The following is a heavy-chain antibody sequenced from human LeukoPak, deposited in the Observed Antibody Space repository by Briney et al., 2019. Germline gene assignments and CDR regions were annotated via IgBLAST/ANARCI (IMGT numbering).Heavy chain of an antibody. V-gene: IGHV4-34*01. D-gene: IGHD2-2*01. CDR2: INHSGST. Sequence: KPSETLSLTCAVYGGSFSDYYWSWIRQPPGKGLEWIGEINHSGSTNYNPSLKSRVTILVDTSKNQFSLKLSSVTAADTAVYYCARDQRENQLLGYYYYGMDVWGQGTTVTVSS. CDR3: ARDQRENQLLGYYYYGMDV. J-gene: IGHJ6*02. CDR1: GGSFSDYY.